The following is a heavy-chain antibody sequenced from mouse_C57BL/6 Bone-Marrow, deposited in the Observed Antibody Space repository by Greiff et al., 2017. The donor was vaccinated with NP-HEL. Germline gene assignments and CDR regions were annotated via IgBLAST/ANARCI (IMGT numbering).Heavy chain of an antibody. CDR2: IYPRSGYT. V-gene: IGHV1-81*01. CDR3: AKAYYYGSSHWYFDV. D-gene: IGHD1-1*01. CDR1: GYTFTSYG. J-gene: IGHJ1*03. Sequence: VQLQQSGAELARPGASVKLSCKASGYTFTSYGISWVKQRTGQGLEWIGEIYPRSGYTYYNEKLKGKATLTADKSSSTAYMELRSLTSEDSAVYFCAKAYYYGSSHWYFDVWGTGTTVTVSS.